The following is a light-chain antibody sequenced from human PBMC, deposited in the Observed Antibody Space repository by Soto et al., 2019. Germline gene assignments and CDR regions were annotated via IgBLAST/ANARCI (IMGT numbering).Light chain of an antibody. CDR1: SSNIGSNY. V-gene: IGLV1-47*02. CDR2: SNN. CDR3: AAWDDSVSGPV. J-gene: IGLJ3*02. Sequence: QSVLTQPPSASGTPGQRVTISCSGSSSNIGSNYVYWYQQLPGTAPELLMYSNNQRPSGVPDRFSGSKSGTSASLAISGLRSEDEAYYYCAAWDDSVSGPVFGVGTKLTVL.